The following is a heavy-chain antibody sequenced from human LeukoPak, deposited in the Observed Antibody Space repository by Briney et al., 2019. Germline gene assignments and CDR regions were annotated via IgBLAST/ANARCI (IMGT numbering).Heavy chain of an antibody. Sequence: GGSLRLSCAASGFTFSTYWMTWVRQAPGKGLEWLANIKQDGSEKFYVDSVKGRFTISRDNAKNSLYLQMNSLRAEDTAVYYCAKGSSSGRPYFFDYWGQGSLVAVSS. CDR3: AKGSSSGRPYFFDY. CDR2: IKQDGSEK. CDR1: GFTFSTYW. D-gene: IGHD3-10*01. J-gene: IGHJ4*02. V-gene: IGHV3-7*05.